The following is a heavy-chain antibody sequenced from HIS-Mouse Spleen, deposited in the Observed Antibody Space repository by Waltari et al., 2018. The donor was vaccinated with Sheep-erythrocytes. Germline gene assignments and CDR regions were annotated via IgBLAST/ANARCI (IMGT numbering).Heavy chain of an antibody. J-gene: IGHJ4*02. CDR3: ARDEDYCSGGSCYYYFDY. CDR1: GGSFSGYY. Sequence: QVQLQQWGAGLLKPSETLSLTCAVYGGSFSGYYWSWIRQPPGKGLEWIGEINHSGSTNSNPSLKSRVTISVDTSKNQFSLKLSSVTAADTAVYYCARDEDYCSGGSCYYYFDYWGQGTLVTVSS. CDR2: INHSGST. V-gene: IGHV4-34*01. D-gene: IGHD2-15*01.